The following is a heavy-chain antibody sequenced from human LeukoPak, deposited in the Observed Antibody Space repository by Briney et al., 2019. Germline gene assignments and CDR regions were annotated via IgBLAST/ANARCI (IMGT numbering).Heavy chain of an antibody. CDR1: GFTFSSYC. CDR3: AGDRLRWLQLTS. J-gene: IGHJ5*02. CDR2: INSDGSST. Sequence: GGSLRLSCAASGFTFSSYCMHWVRHAPGKGLVWVSRINSDGSSTIYADSVKGRFTISRDNSRNTLYLQMNSLRAEDTAVYYCAGDRLRWLQLTSWGPGTLVTGSS. D-gene: IGHD5-24*01. V-gene: IGHV3-74*01.